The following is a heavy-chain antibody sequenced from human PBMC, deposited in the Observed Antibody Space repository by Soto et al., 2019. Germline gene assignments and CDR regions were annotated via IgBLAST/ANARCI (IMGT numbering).Heavy chain of an antibody. CDR1: GYTVTRYA. Sequence: SEKASCKSSGYTVTRYAMHCVRQAPGQSLEWMGWINAGNGNTKYSQKFQGRVTITRDTSASTAYMELSSMRSEDTAVYYCARAQVATAGHALRFDPWGQGTLVTYPQ. V-gene: IGHV1-3*01. CDR3: ARAQVATAGHALRFDP. CDR2: INAGNGNT. D-gene: IGHD2-15*01. J-gene: IGHJ5*02.